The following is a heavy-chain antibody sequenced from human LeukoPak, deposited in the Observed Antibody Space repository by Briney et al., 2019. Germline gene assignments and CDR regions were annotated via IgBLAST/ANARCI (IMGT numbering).Heavy chain of an antibody. D-gene: IGHD6-6*01. J-gene: IGHJ5*02. V-gene: IGHV4-39*01. CDR1: GGSISSSSYY. Sequence: SETLSLTCTVSGGSISSSSYYWGWIRQPPGKGLEWIGSIYYSGSTYYNPSLKSRVTISVDTSKNQFSLKLSSVTAADTAVYYCARRRGLYSSSSGWFDPWGQGTLVTVSS. CDR3: ARRRGLYSSSSGWFDP. CDR2: IYYSGST.